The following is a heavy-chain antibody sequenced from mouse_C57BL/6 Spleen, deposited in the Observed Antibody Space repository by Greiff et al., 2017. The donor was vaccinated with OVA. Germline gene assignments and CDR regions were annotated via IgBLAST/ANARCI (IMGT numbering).Heavy chain of an antibody. V-gene: IGHV5-6*01. CDR2: ISSGGSYT. CDR1: GFTFSSYG. D-gene: IGHD1-1*01. Sequence: EVQGVESGGDLVKPGGSLKLSCAASGFTFSSYGMSWVRQTPDKRLEWVATISSGGSYTYYPDSVKGRFTISRDNDKNTLYLQRSSLKSEDTAMYYCARHDTTVGVDYWGQGTTLTVSS. J-gene: IGHJ2*01. CDR3: ARHDTTVGVDY.